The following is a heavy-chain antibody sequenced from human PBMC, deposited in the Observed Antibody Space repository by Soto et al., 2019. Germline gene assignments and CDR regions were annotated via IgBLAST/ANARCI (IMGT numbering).Heavy chain of an antibody. D-gene: IGHD3-22*01. Sequence: QVQLQQWGAGLLKPSETLSLTCAVYGGSFSGYYWSWIRQPPAKGLERIGEINHSGSTNYNPSLTSRVTISVDTSKNQFSLKLSSVTAADTAVYYCARARDYYDSSGSYCDYWGQGTLVIVSS. CDR3: ARARDYYDSSGSYCDY. V-gene: IGHV4-34*01. CDR1: GGSFSGYY. J-gene: IGHJ4*02. CDR2: INHSGST.